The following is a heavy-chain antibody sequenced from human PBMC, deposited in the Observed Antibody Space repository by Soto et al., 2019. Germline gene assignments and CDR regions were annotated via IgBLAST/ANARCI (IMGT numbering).Heavy chain of an antibody. D-gene: IGHD2-2*01. Sequence: SETLSLTCTVSGGSISTYYWSWIRQPAGKGLEWIGRIYTSGSTNYNPYLKSRVTMSVDTSKNQFSLKLSSVTAADTAVYYCARDLYCSSTSCYGGGFDPGGQGTLVTVS. J-gene: IGHJ5*02. CDR3: ARDLYCSSTSCYGGGFDP. V-gene: IGHV4-4*07. CDR1: GGSISTYY. CDR2: IYTSGST.